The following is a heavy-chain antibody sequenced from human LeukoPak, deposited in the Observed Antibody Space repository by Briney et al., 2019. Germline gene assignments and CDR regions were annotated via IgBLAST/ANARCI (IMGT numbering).Heavy chain of an antibody. Sequence: ASVKVSCKASGYTFTGCYIHWVRQAPGQGLEWMGWINPNSGVTHYPQKFQGRVTLTRDTSIRTAYMEVSSLRSDDTAVYYCARGLQWLEAFDYWGLGTLVTVSS. D-gene: IGHD6-19*01. CDR3: ARGLQWLEAFDY. CDR1: GYTFTGCY. CDR2: INPNSGVT. V-gene: IGHV1-2*02. J-gene: IGHJ4*02.